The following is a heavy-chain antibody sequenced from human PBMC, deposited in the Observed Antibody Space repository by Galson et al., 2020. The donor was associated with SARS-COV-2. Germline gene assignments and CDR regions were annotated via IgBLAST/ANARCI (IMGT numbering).Heavy chain of an antibody. D-gene: IGHD6-13*01. CDR2: TRNKANSYTT. CDR3: ARESGIAADESFYYHGMDV. CDR1: GFNFSDHY. V-gene: IGHV3-72*01. Sequence: TGGSLRLSCAASGFNFSDHYMDWVRQAPGKGLEWVGRTRNKANSYTTEYAASVKGRFTISRDDSKNSLYLQMNSLKTEDTAVYYCARESGIAADESFYYHGMDVWGQGTTVTVSS. J-gene: IGHJ6*02.